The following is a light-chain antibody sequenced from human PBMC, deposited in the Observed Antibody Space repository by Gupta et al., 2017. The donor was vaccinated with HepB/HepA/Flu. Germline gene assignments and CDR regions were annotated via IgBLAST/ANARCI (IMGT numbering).Light chain of an antibody. Sequence: QPPLTQPPSVSGSPGQSITIACTGTSSEVGGYNLVSWYQQHPGRATKLRIYEFSKRPSGVSNRFSGSKSGNTASLTISGLQADDEADYYCCSYAGSVVFGGGTKLTVL. CDR3: CSYAGSVV. CDR1: SSEVGGYNL. J-gene: IGLJ2*01. V-gene: IGLV2-23*02. CDR2: EFS.